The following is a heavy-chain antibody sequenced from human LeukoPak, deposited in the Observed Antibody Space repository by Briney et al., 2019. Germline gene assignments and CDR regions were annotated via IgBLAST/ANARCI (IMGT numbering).Heavy chain of an antibody. CDR2: IDWDDDK. CDR1: GFSLSTSGMC. Sequence: SGPTLVNPTETLTLTCTFSGFSLSTSGMCVSWIRQPPGKPLQWLARIDWDDDKYYSTSLETRLTISKDTSKNQVVLTMTKMDPVDTATYYCARMTAGYSSGWFAFDIWGQGTMVTVSS. D-gene: IGHD6-19*01. J-gene: IGHJ3*02. V-gene: IGHV2-70*11. CDR3: ARMTAGYSSGWFAFDI.